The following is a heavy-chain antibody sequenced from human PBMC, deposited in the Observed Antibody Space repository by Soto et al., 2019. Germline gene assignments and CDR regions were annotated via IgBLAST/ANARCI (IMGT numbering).Heavy chain of an antibody. CDR3: ARDRSPGGGVWLDP. Sequence: GGSLRLSCAASGFTFSSYEMNWVRQAPGKGLEWVSYISSSGSTIYYADSVKGRFTISRDNAKNSLCLQMNSLRAEDTAVYYCARDRSPGGGVWLDPWGQGTLVTVSS. J-gene: IGHJ5*02. D-gene: IGHD1-1*01. CDR2: ISSSGSTI. CDR1: GFTFSSYE. V-gene: IGHV3-48*03.